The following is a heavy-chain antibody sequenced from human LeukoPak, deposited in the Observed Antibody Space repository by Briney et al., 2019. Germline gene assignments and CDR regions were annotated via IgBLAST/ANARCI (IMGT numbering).Heavy chain of an antibody. D-gene: IGHD1-1*01. J-gene: IGHJ4*02. CDR3: ARGEHNWYSSLLDY. CDR2: INHSGST. V-gene: IGHV4-34*01. CDR1: GGSFSGYY. Sequence: SSETLSLTCAAYGGSFSGYYWNWIRQPPGKGLEWIGEINHSGSTDYNPSLKSRVTISVDTSDNQFSLKLSSVTAADTAVYYCARGEHNWYSSLLDYWGRGALVTVSS.